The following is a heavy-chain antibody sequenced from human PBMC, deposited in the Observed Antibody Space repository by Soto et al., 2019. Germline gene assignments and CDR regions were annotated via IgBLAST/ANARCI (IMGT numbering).Heavy chain of an antibody. J-gene: IGHJ5*02. CDR3: ARPKGYGDYASGVGWFDP. CDR1: GFTFSSYG. Sequence: QVQLVESGGGVVQPGRSLRLSCEASGFTFSSYGMHWVRQAPGKGLEWVAVISYDGSNKYYADSVKGRFTISRDNSKNTLYLQMNSLRAEDTAVYYCARPKGYGDYASGVGWFDPWGQGTLVTVSS. D-gene: IGHD4-17*01. CDR2: ISYDGSNK. V-gene: IGHV3-30*03.